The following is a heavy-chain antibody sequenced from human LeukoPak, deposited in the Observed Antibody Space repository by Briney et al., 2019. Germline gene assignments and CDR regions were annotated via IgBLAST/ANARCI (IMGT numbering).Heavy chain of an antibody. CDR3: ASRDYYGSGSYYSPYYFDY. D-gene: IGHD3-10*01. Sequence: SVKVSCKASGGTFSSYAISWVRQAPGQGLECMGRIIPILGIANYAQKFQGRVTITADKSTSTAYMELSSLRSEDTAVYYCASRDYYGSGSYYSPYYFDYWGQGTLVTVSS. CDR1: GGTFSSYA. CDR2: IIPILGIA. J-gene: IGHJ4*02. V-gene: IGHV1-69*04.